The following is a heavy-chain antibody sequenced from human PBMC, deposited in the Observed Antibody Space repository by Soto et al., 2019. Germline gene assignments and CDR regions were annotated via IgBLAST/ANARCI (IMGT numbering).Heavy chain of an antibody. CDR3: ARTPRD. CDR1: GGSFSGHY. J-gene: IGHJ4*02. V-gene: IGHV4-34*01. Sequence: SETLSLTCAVFGGSFSGHYWSWIRQPPGKGLEWIGEINHSGSTNYNPSLKSRVTISVDTSKNQFSLKLSSVTAADTAVYYCARTPRDWGQGTLVTVSS. CDR2: INHSGST. D-gene: IGHD2-15*01.